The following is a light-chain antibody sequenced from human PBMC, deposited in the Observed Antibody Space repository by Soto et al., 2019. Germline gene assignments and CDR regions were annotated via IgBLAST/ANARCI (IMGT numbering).Light chain of an antibody. V-gene: IGKV3-15*01. Sequence: EIVMTQSPATLSVSPGERATLSCRASQSVSRNLAWYQQKPGQAPRLLIYGASTRATGIPARFSGSGSGTEFTLTISSLQSEDFAVYYCQQYVTSAITFGQGTRLEIK. J-gene: IGKJ5*01. CDR2: GAS. CDR3: QQYVTSAIT. CDR1: QSVSRN.